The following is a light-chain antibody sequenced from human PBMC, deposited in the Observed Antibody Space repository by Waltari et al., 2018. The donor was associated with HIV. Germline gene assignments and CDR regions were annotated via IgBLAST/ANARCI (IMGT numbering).Light chain of an antibody. CDR3: TSYLSSATPE. CDR1: GSDIYKD. CDR2: EVT. J-gene: IGLJ3*02. Sequence: QSALAQPASVSGSPGQTISISCTGVGSDIYKDVSWYQHRPGEVPKGIIYEVTNRPSGVSPRFSGSKSGNTASLTISVLQSEDEAEYFCTSYLSSATPEFGGGTRLTVL. V-gene: IGLV2-14*01.